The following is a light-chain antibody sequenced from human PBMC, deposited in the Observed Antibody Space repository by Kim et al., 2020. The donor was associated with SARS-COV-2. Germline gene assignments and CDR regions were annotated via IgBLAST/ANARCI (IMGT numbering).Light chain of an antibody. CDR2: KAS. CDR1: QSISSW. CDR3: QQYNTYPWT. V-gene: IGKV1-5*03. Sequence: ASVGDRVTITCRASQSISSWLAWYQQKPGKAPKFLIYKASNLESGVPSRFSGSGSGTEFSLTISSLQPEDSATYYCQQYNTYPWTFGQGTKVDIK. J-gene: IGKJ1*01.